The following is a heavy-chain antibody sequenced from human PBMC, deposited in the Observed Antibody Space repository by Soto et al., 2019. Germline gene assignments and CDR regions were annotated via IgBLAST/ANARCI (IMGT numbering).Heavy chain of an antibody. CDR2: VSIGGST. D-gene: IGHD2-15*01. CDR3: AKRRGAGGHFDY. J-gene: IGHJ4*02. V-gene: IGHV3-23*01. Sequence: DVQLLESGGGLVQPAGSLRLSCAASGFTFSSYAMGWVRQGPGKGLEWVAVVSIGGSTHYADSVRGRFTISRDNSKNKLSLQMNSLTAEDTAVYFCAKRRGAGGHFDYWGQGALVTVSS. CDR1: GFTFSSYA.